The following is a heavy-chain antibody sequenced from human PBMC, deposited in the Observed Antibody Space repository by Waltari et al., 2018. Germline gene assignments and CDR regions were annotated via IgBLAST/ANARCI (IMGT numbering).Heavy chain of an antibody. CDR3: ARAQGGMEGVYYFDSVCQGAES. Sequence: GKGLVGMEEILHIGITKYKPSLKSRLTISLDTSKNQFSLDLSSVTAADTAMYYCARAQGGMEGVYYFDSVCQGAESWGQGTLVTVSS. D-gene: IGHD1-26*01. J-gene: IGHJ5*02. CDR2: ILHIGIT. V-gene: IGHV4-34*12.